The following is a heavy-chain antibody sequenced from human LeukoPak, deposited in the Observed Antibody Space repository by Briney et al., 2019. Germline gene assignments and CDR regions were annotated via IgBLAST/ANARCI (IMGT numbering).Heavy chain of an antibody. Sequence: GGSLRLSCVASGLTVSSNYMNWVRQAPGKGLEWVSVIYTGGSTYYADSVKGRFTISRDNAKNSLYLQMNSLRAEDTAVYYCARDPLSSSSFDLWGQGTLVTVSS. CDR2: IYTGGST. CDR3: ARDPLSSSSFDL. J-gene: IGHJ4*02. D-gene: IGHD6-13*01. V-gene: IGHV3-66*01. CDR1: GLTVSSNY.